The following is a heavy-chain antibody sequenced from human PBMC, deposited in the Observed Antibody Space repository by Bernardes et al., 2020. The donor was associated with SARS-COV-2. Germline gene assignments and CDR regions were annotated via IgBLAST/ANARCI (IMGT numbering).Heavy chain of an antibody. Sequence: GGSLRLSCAASGFTFSSYSMNWVRQAPGKGLEWVSSITSSSSYMYYADSVKGRFTISRDNAKNSLYLQMNSLRAEDTAVYYCARGERYFDLPEYWGQGTLVTVSS. CDR3: ARGERYFDLPEY. CDR1: GFTFSSYS. J-gene: IGHJ4*02. D-gene: IGHD3-9*01. CDR2: ITSSSSYM. V-gene: IGHV3-21*01.